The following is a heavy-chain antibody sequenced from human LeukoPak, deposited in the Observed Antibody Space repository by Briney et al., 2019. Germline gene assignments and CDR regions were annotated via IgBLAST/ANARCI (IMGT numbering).Heavy chain of an antibody. J-gene: IGHJ4*02. V-gene: IGHV3-11*01. CDR2: ISSSGSTI. CDR3: ARRYYDILTGYYPIDY. CDR1: GFTFSDYY. D-gene: IGHD3-9*01. Sequence: TGGSLRLSCAASGFTFSDYYMSWIRQAPGKGLEWVSYISSSGSTIYYADSVKGRFTISRDNAKNSLYLQMNSLRAEDTAVYYCARRYYDILTGYYPIDYWGQGTLVTVSS.